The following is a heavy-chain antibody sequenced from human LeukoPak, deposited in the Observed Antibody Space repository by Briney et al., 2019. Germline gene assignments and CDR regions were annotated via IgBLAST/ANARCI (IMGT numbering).Heavy chain of an antibody. CDR3: ARGGEYCSGGSCLAPFDN. V-gene: IGHV4-39*07. CDR2: MHYSGST. J-gene: IGHJ4*02. Sequence: SETLSLTCSVSGGSITKNGYYWGWIRQSPETGLEWIGSMHYSGSTYYNPSLNSRVTISVDTSRNQFSLKLTSVTAADTAVYFCARGGEYCSGGSCLAPFDNWGQGTLLTVSS. D-gene: IGHD2-15*01. CDR1: GGSITKNGYY.